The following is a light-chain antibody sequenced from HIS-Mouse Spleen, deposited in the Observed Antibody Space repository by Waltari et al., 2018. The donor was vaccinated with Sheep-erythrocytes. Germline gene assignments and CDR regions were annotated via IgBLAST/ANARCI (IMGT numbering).Light chain of an antibody. V-gene: IGKV4-1*01. J-gene: IGKJ4*01. Sequence: DIVMTQSPDSLAVSMGERATINCKSSQSVLYSSNNKNYLAWYQKKPGQPPKLLIYWASNRESGVTERFSGSESGTDFTLTTSSLQAEDVAVYSCQQYYSTPLTFGGGTKVEIK. CDR3: QQYYSTPLT. CDR2: WAS. CDR1: QSVLYSSNNKNY.